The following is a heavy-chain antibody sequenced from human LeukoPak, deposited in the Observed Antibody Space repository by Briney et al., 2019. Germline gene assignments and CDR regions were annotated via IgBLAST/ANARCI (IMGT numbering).Heavy chain of an antibody. CDR3: VRDGDDFNFDY. D-gene: IGHD5-24*01. J-gene: IGHJ4*02. Sequence: GRSLRLSCAASGFTFDDYAMHWVRQAPGKGLEWVSGISWNSGSIGYADSVKGRFTISRDNAKNTLYLQMSSLRAEDTAVYFCVRDGDDFNFDYWGQGSLVTVSS. CDR1: GFTFDDYA. CDR2: ISWNSGSI. V-gene: IGHV3-9*01.